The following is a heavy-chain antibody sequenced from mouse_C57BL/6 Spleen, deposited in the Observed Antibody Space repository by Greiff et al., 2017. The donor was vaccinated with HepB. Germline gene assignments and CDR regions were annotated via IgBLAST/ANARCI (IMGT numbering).Heavy chain of an antibody. CDR1: GFNIKDDY. J-gene: IGHJ3*01. V-gene: IGHV14-4*01. CDR3: ITTVVATDAY. CDR2: IDPENGDT. Sequence: EVQLVESGAELVRPGASVKLSCTASGFNIKDDYMHWVKQRPEQGLEWIGWIDPENGDTEYASKFQGKATITADTSSNTAYLQLSSLTSEDTAVYYCITTVVATDAYWGQGTLVTVSA. D-gene: IGHD1-1*01.